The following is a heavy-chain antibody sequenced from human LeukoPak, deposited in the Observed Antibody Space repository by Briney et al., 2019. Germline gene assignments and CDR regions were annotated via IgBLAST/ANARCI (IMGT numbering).Heavy chain of an antibody. Sequence: GASVKVSCKASGYTFTSYGISWVRQAPGQGLEWMGWISAYNGNTNYAQKLQGRVTMTTDTSTSTAYMELRSLRSDDTAVYYCARDQVPMVRGVIIHWFDPWGKGTLFTVSS. CDR2: ISAYNGNT. D-gene: IGHD3-10*01. CDR1: GYTFTSYG. J-gene: IGHJ5*02. V-gene: IGHV1-18*04. CDR3: ARDQVPMVRGVIIHWFDP.